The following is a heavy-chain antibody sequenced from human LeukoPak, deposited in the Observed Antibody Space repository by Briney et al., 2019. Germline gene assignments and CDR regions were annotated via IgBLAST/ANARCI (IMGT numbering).Heavy chain of an antibody. D-gene: IGHD3-3*01. J-gene: IGHJ4*02. Sequence: SETLFLTCTVSGGSISCSSYYWGWIRQPPGKGLEWIGSIHNSGGTYYDPSLKGRVTISRDTSKSPASLKLSTVTAADTAVYYCARGSEWYFDYWGQGTLVTVSS. CDR1: GGSISCSSYY. V-gene: IGHV4-39*02. CDR3: ARGSEWYFDY. CDR2: IHNSGGT.